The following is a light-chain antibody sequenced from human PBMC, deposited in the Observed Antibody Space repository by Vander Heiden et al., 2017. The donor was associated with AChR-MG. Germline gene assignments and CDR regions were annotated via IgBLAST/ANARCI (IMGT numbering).Light chain of an antibody. J-gene: IGKJ4*01. CDR2: GAS. CDR3: QQYNNWPPLT. CDR1: QSVSSN. Sequence: PATLSVSPGERATLSCRASQSVSSNLAWYQQKPGQAPRLLIYGASTRATGIPARFSGSGSGTEFTLTISSLQSEDFAVYYCQQYNNWPPLTFGGGTKVEIK. V-gene: IGKV3-15*01.